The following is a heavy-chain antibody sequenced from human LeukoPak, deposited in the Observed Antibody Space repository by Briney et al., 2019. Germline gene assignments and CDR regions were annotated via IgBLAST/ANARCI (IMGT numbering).Heavy chain of an antibody. CDR1: GFTFSSYE. CDR2: ISSSGSTI. CDR3: ARTMTTEGFDP. D-gene: IGHD4-17*01. J-gene: IGHJ5*02. V-gene: IGHV3-48*03. Sequence: GGSLRLSCAASGFTFSSYEMNWVRQAPGEGLEWVSYISSSGSTIYYADSVKGRFTISRDNAKNSLYLQMNSLRAEDTAVYYCARTMTTEGFDPWGQGTLVTVSS.